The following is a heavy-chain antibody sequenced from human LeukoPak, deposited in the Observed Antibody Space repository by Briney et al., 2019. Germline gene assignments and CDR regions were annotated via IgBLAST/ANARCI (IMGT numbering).Heavy chain of an antibody. J-gene: IGHJ4*02. CDR1: GGSFIGYH. CDR2: INHRGGT. V-gene: IGHV4-34*01. D-gene: IGHD4-23*01. CDR3: ARDPTTEETVPYYFDD. Sequence: SETLSLTCAVSGGSFIGYHWNWIRHSPGKGLEWIAEINHRGGTNYNPSLKSRVTISIDTSKNQFSLQLRSVTAADTAVYFCARDPTTEETVPYYFDDWGQGTLVTVSS.